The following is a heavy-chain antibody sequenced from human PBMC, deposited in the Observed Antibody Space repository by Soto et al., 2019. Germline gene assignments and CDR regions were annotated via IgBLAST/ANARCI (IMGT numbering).Heavy chain of an antibody. CDR3: AGRYCAGGICQFDC. CDR2: ISHDSNYI. CDR1: GFPFSTYS. V-gene: IGHV3-21*01. D-gene: IGHD2-8*02. J-gene: IGHJ4*02. Sequence: PGGSLRLSCAASGFPFSTYSMNWVRQAPGRGLEWVSSISHDSNYIYYADSVKGRFTISRDNAKNSLYLQMNSLRAEDTAVYYCAGRYCAGGICQFDCWGQGTLVTVSS.